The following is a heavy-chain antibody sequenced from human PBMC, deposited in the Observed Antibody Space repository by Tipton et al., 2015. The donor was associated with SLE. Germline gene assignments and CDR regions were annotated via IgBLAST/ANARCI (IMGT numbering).Heavy chain of an antibody. D-gene: IGHD3-3*01. V-gene: IGHV4-34*01. Sequence: TLSLTCAVYGGSFSGYYWSWIRQPPGKGLEWIGEINHSGSTNYNPSLKSRVTISEDTAKNRVSLKLNSVTAADTAVYYCARPHYDFRSGNWSDPWGQGTLVTVSS. CDR2: INHSGST. J-gene: IGHJ5*02. CDR1: GGSFSGYY. CDR3: ARPHYDFRSGNWSDP.